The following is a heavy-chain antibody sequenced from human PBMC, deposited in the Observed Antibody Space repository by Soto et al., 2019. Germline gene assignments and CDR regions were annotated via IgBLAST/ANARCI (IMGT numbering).Heavy chain of an antibody. J-gene: IGHJ5*02. D-gene: IGHD3-10*02. CDR3: ARLVRGRGNWFDP. CDR2: INPSGST. Sequence: QVQLQQWGAGLLKPSETLSLTCAVYGGSFSGYYWSWIRQPPGKGLEWIGEINPSGSTNYNPSLKSRVTISVDTSKNQFSLTLRSVTAADTAVYYCARLVRGRGNWFDPWGQGTLVTVSS. CDR1: GGSFSGYY. V-gene: IGHV4-34*01.